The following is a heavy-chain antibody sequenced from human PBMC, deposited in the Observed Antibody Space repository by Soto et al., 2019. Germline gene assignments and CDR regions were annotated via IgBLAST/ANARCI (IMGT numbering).Heavy chain of an antibody. CDR3: ARHRAGVPFDH. CDR1: GFIFSDYE. V-gene: IGHV3-48*03. Sequence: GGSLRLSCAASGFIFSDYEMNWVRQAPGRGLEWISYMSGPGATVYYADSVKGRFTISRDNAWNSLYLQMDSLRVEDTAMYYCARHRAGVPFDHWGQGTLVTVSS. CDR2: MSGPGATV. D-gene: IGHD3-10*01. J-gene: IGHJ4*02.